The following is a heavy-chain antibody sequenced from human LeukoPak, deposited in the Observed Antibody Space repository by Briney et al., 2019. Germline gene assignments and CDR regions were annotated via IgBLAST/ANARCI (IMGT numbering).Heavy chain of an antibody. CDR3: AKWAGAYYYGSGSYYHFGY. D-gene: IGHD3-10*01. CDR1: GFTFSSYA. V-gene: IGHV3-23*01. Sequence: GGSLRLSCAASGFTFSSYAMSWVRQAPGKGLEWVSAISGSGGSTYYADSVKGRFTISRDNSKNTLYLQMNSLRAEDTAVYYCAKWAGAYYYGSGSYYHFGYWGQGTLVTVSS. CDR2: ISGSGGST. J-gene: IGHJ4*02.